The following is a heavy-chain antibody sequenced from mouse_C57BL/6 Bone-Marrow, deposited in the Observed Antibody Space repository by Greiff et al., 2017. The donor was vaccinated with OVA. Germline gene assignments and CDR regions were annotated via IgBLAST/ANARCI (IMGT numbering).Heavy chain of an antibody. D-gene: IGHD2-4*01. CDR2: ISSGGSYT. Sequence: DVMLVESGGDLVKPGGSLKLSCAASGFTFSSYGMSWVRQTPDKRLEWVATISSGGSYTYYPDSVKGRFTISSDNAKNTLYLQMSSLKSEDTAMYYCARRTYDYEDYWGQGTTLTVSS. CDR1: GFTFSSYG. CDR3: ARRTYDYEDY. V-gene: IGHV5-6*02. J-gene: IGHJ2*01.